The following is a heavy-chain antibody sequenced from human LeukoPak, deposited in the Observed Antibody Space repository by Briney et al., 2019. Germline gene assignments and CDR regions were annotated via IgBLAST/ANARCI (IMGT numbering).Heavy chain of an antibody. V-gene: IGHV3-23*01. CDR3: AKPPSVVNFKY. CDR1: GFTFNNYA. D-gene: IGHD3-22*01. Sequence: GGSLRLSCAASGFTFNNYAMSWVRQAPGKGLEWVSAISGSGGTYYADSVKGRFIISRDNSKNTLYLQMNSLRAEDTAIYYCAKPPSVVNFKYWGQGTLATVSS. J-gene: IGHJ4*02. CDR2: ISGSGGT.